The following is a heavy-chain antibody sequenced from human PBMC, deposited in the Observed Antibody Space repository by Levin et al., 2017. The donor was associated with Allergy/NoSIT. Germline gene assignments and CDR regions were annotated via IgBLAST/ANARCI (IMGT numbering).Heavy chain of an antibody. V-gene: IGHV4-59*01. CDR1: GGSISSYY. CDR2: IYYSGST. Sequence: SETLSLTCTVSGGSISSYYWSWIRQPPGKGLEWIGYIYYSGSTNYNPSLKSRVTISVDTSKNQFSLKLSSVTAADTAVYYCARAFPSSRLDYGDYPVGSGAFDYWGQGTLVTVSS. D-gene: IGHD4-17*01. CDR3: ARAFPSSRLDYGDYPVGSGAFDY. J-gene: IGHJ4*02.